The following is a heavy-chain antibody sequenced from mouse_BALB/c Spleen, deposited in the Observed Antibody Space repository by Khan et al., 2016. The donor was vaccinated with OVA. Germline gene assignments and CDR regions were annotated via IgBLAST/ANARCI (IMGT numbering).Heavy chain of an antibody. J-gene: IGHJ3*01. V-gene: IGHV1-4*01. Sequence: QVQLQQSGAELATPGASVKMSCKASGYTFTSYWMHWVKQRPGQGLEWIGYINPSTGYTEYNPRFKDKATLTADKSSSTAYMQLSSLTSEESAVYYCANHGSSSAWLTYWGQGTLVTVSA. D-gene: IGHD1-1*01. CDR1: GYTFTSYW. CDR3: ANHGSSSAWLTY. CDR2: INPSTGYT.